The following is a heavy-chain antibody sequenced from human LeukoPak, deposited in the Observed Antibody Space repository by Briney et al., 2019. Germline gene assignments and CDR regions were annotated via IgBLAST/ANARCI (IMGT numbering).Heavy chain of an antibody. CDR3: AKVAVAGGYNWFDP. CDR1: GFTFSSYA. Sequence: GGALRLSCAGSGFTFSSYALGWVPQAPGKGLEWVSAIVGSVHSTYYADSVNGRFTSSRDNSKNTLYRQMIRRIDDDTAVYYCAKVAVAGGYNWFDPWGQGTLVTVST. V-gene: IGHV3-23*01. D-gene: IGHD6-19*01. J-gene: IGHJ5*02. CDR2: IVGSVHST.